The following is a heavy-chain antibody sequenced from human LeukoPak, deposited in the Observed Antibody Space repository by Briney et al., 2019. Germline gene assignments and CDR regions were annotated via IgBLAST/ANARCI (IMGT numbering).Heavy chain of an antibody. CDR1: GGTFSSYA. D-gene: IGHD6-6*01. CDR3: ARTSIAARDFDY. V-gene: IGHV1-69*13. Sequence: SVKVSCKASGGTFSSYAISWVRQAPGQGLEWMGGITPVFGTRNSAQKFQGRVTITADESTSTAYMELSRLRSEDTAVYYYARTSIAARDFDYWGQGTLVTVSS. J-gene: IGHJ4*02. CDR2: ITPVFGTR.